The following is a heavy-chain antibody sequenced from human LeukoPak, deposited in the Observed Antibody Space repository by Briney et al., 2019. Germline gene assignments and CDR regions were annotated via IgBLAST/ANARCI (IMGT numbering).Heavy chain of an antibody. J-gene: IGHJ6*02. CDR3: ARGVGYNYGLYYQYGMDV. V-gene: IGHV1-3*04. Sequence: ASVKVSCKASGYTFTSHVIHWVRQAPGPRLDWMGWIDTANGNTQNSQNFQGRVTITRDTSASTAYMELSNLRSEDTAVYYCARGVGYNYGLYYQYGMDVWGQGTTVTVSS. CDR1: GYTFTSHV. D-gene: IGHD5-18*01. CDR2: IDTANGNT.